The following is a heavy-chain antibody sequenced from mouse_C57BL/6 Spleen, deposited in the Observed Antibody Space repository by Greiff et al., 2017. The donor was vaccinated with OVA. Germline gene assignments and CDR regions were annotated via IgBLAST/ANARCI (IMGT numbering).Heavy chain of an antibody. CDR2: IYPGSGST. CDR3: ARSFYNGRSPGYFDV. CDR1: GYTFTSYW. V-gene: IGHV1-55*01. J-gene: IGHJ1*03. D-gene: IGHD1-1*01. Sequence: QVQLQQPGAELVKPGASVKMSCKASGYTFTSYWITWVKQRPGQGLEWIGDIYPGSGSTNYNEKFKSKATLTVDTSSSTAYMQLSSLTSEDSAVYYCARSFYNGRSPGYFDVWGTGTTVTVSS.